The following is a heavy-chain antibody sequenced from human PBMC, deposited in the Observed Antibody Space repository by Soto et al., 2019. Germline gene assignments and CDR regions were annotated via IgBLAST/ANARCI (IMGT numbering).Heavy chain of an antibody. D-gene: IGHD2-15*01. J-gene: IGHJ3*02. CDR1: GFTFSSYA. Sequence: PGGSLRLSCAASGFTFSSYAMHWVRQAPGKGLEWVAVISYDGSNKYYADSVKGRFTISRDNSKNTLYLQMNSLRAEDTAVYYCARGGVVVPSDAFDSWGQGTMVTVSS. V-gene: IGHV3-30-3*01. CDR3: ARGGVVVPSDAFDS. CDR2: ISYDGSNK.